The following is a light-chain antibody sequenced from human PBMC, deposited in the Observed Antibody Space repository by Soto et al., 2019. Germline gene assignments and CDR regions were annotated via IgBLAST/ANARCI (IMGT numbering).Light chain of an antibody. CDR1: QSVSSH. Sequence: EIVLTQSPGTLSLSPGERATLSCRASQSVSSHLAWYQQKPGQAPRLLIYDASNRATGIPDRFSGSGSGTDFTLTISSLEPEDFAVYHCVQRTNWPWTCGQGSKVEIK. V-gene: IGKV3-11*01. CDR2: DAS. J-gene: IGKJ1*01. CDR3: VQRTNWPWT.